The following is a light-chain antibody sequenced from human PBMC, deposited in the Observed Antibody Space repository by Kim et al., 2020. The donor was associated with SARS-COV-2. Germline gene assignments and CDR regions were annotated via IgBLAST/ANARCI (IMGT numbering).Light chain of an antibody. CDR2: DAS. CDR3: QQHNNWPPIT. CDR1: QSISNS. J-gene: IGKJ3*01. V-gene: IGKV3-11*01. Sequence: SPEERATISCRASQSISNSLAWYQQKPGQAPSLLIYDASSRPAGIPARFSGSGSGTDFTLTISSLEPEDFAVYYCQQHNNWPPITFGPGTKVDIK.